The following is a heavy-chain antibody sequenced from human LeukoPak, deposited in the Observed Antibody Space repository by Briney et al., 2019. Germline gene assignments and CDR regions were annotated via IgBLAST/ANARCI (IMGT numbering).Heavy chain of an antibody. CDR1: GFTVSSNY. D-gene: IGHD6-13*01. J-gene: IGHJ4*02. V-gene: IGHV3-66*01. CDR3: ARESPPGIAAAGTLYY. CDR2: IYSGGST. Sequence: GGSLRLSCAASGFTVSSNYMSWVRQAPGKGLEWVSLIYSGGSTYYADSVKGRFTISRDNTKNTLYLQMNSLRAEDTAVYYCARESPPGIAAAGTLYYGGQGALVTVSS.